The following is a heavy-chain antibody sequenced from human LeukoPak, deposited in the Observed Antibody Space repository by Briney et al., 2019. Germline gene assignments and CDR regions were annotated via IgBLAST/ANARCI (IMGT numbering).Heavy chain of an antibody. V-gene: IGHV1-8*03. CDR2: MNPNSGNT. J-gene: IGHJ5*02. Sequence: GASVKVSCKASGYTFTSYDINWVRQATGQGLEWMGWMNPNSGNTGYAQKFQGRVTITRNTSISTAYMELSSLRSEDTAVYYCAREMWRYYYGSGEGRFDPWGQGTLVTVSS. CDR3: AREMWRYYYGSGEGRFDP. CDR1: GYTFTSYD. D-gene: IGHD3-10*01.